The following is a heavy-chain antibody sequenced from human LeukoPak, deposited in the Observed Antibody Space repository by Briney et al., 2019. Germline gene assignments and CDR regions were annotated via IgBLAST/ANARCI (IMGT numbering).Heavy chain of an antibody. CDR2: ISGSGGST. D-gene: IGHD2-21*02. CDR1: GFTFSSYA. V-gene: IGHV3-23*01. CDR3: ARDSGDGDYTPDMDV. Sequence: GGSLRLSCAASGFTFSSYAMSWVRQAPGKGLEWVSAISGSGGSTYYADSVKGRFTISRGNSKNTLYLQMNSLRAEYTAVYYCARDSGDGDYTPDMDVWGRGTTVIVSS. J-gene: IGHJ6*03.